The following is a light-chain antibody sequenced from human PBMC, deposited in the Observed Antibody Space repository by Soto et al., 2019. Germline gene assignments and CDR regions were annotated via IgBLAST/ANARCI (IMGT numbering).Light chain of an antibody. CDR1: SSNIGRNS. V-gene: IGLV1-47*02. J-gene: IGLJ2*01. CDR3: AAWDDSPSGVV. Sequence: QSVLTQPRSASGTPGQRVTISCSGSSSNIGRNSVYWYQQVPGTAPKLLIYSNHQRPSGVPDRFSGSKSGTSASLAISGLRSEDEANYYCAAWDDSPSGVVFGGGTKLTVL. CDR2: SNH.